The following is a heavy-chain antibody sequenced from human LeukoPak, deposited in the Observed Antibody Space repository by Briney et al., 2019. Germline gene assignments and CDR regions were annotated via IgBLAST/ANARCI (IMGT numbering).Heavy chain of an antibody. CDR3: ARLTGSLFDY. CDR1: GFSLSTSGMC. J-gene: IGHJ4*02. Sequence: SGPALVKPPQTLTLTCTFSGFSLSTSGMCVSWDRQPPGKALEWLALIDWDNDKYYSTSLKTRLTISRDTSKSQVVLTMTNMDPVDTATYYCARLTGSLFDYWGQGTLVTVSS. CDR2: IDWDNDK. V-gene: IGHV2-70*20. D-gene: IGHD1-20*01.